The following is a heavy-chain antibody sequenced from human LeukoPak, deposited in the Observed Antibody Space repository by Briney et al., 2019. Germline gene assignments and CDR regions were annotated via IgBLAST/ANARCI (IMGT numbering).Heavy chain of an antibody. J-gene: IGHJ4*02. CDR3: AKGVGEFGFRFDS. V-gene: IGHV3-23*01. Sequence: GGSLRLSCAASGFTFSSYGMHWVRQAPGKGLEWVSAISGSGGSTYYADSVKGRFTISRDNSKNTLYLQMNSLRAEDTAVYYCAKGVGEFGFRFDSWGQGTLVTVSS. CDR2: ISGSGGST. D-gene: IGHD3-16*01. CDR1: GFTFSSYG.